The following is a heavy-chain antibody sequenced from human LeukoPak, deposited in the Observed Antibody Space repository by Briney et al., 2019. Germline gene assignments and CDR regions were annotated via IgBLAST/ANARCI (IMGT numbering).Heavy chain of an antibody. D-gene: IGHD3-22*01. CDR1: GGSISSGGYS. CDR2: IYHSGST. Sequence: PSQTLSLTCAVSGGSISSGGYSWSWIRQPPGKGLGWIGYIYHSGSTYYNPSLKSRVTISVDRSKNQFSLKLSSVTAADTAVYYCARDNQWLNAFDIWGQGTMVTVSS. V-gene: IGHV4-30-2*01. CDR3: ARDNQWLNAFDI. J-gene: IGHJ3*02.